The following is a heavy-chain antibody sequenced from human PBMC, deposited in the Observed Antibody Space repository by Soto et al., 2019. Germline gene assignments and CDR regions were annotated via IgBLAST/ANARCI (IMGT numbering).Heavy chain of an antibody. CDR3: ARFNWYFDL. CDR1: GGSISSYY. CDR2: IYYRGST. Sequence: QVQLQESGPGLVKPSETLSLTCTVSGGSISSYYWSWIRQPPGKGLEWIGYIYYRGSTNYNPSLKSRVTISVATSKSPLSLQLSSVTAADTAMYYCARFNWYFDLWGRGTLVTVSS. J-gene: IGHJ2*01. V-gene: IGHV4-59*01.